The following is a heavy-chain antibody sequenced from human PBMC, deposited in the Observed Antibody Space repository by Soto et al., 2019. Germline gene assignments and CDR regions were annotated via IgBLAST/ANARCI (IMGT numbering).Heavy chain of an antibody. Sequence: GGSLRLSCAASGFTFNYYWMSWARQAPGKGPEWVANINQDGSERYYVDSVRGRFTISRDNAKNSLYLQMNSLRAEDTAVYYCASDILLRALENWFDPWGQGTLVTVSS. CDR2: INQDGSER. CDR3: ASDILLRALENWFDP. D-gene: IGHD3-10*01. J-gene: IGHJ5*02. V-gene: IGHV3-7*05. CDR1: GFTFNYYW.